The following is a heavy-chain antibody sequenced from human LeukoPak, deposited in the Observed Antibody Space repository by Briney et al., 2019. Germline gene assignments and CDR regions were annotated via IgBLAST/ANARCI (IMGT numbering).Heavy chain of an antibody. V-gene: IGHV3-48*02. Sequence: GSLRLSCAASGFTFSSYSMNWVRQAPGKGLEWASYISSSSSANYYADSVKGRFTISRDNAKNSLYLQMNSLRDEDTAVYYCARERFIGGNSYGLDVWGQGTTVTVSS. D-gene: IGHD5-18*01. CDR3: ARERFIGGNSYGLDV. J-gene: IGHJ6*02. CDR2: ISSSSSAN. CDR1: GFTFSSYS.